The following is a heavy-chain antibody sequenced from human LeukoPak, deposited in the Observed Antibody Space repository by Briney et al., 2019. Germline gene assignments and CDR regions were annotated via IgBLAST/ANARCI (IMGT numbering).Heavy chain of an antibody. V-gene: IGHV1-69*05. CDR2: ISPIFGTA. CDR3: ARGLSTTSPTHGY. J-gene: IGHJ4*02. Sequence: ASVKVSCKASGYTFTSYGISWVRQAPGQGLEWVGGISPIFGTANYAQKFQGRVTITTDESTSTAYMELSSLRSEDTAVYYCARGLSTTSPTHGYWGQGTLVTVSS. CDR1: GYTFTSYG. D-gene: IGHD4-17*01.